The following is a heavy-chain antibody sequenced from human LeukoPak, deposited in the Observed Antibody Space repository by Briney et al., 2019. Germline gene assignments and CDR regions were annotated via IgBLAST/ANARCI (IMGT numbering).Heavy chain of an antibody. CDR3: ASLSSLGVDHDS. CDR2: IHHSGST. J-gene: IGHJ4*02. V-gene: IGHV4-30-4*01. CDR1: GVAITDGNHY. D-gene: IGHD3-10*01. Sequence: PSETLSLTCTVSGVAITDGNHYWSWIRQRPGGGLEWIGYIHHSGSTDYIVSLRSRLTMSLDRSKSQFSLRLTSVTAADTAVYYCASLSSLGVDHDSWGQGTLVTVSS.